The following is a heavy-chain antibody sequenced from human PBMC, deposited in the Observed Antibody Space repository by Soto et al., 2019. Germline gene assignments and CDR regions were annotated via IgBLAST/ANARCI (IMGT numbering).Heavy chain of an antibody. J-gene: IGHJ3*02. Sequence: GGSLRLSCAASGFTFSSYEMNWVRQAPGKGLEWVSYISSSGSTIYYADSVKGRFTISRDNAKNSLYLQMNSLRAEDTAVYYCARALYDILTGYAFDIWGQGTMVTVSS. V-gene: IGHV3-48*03. D-gene: IGHD3-9*01. CDR2: ISSSGSTI. CDR1: GFTFSSYE. CDR3: ARALYDILTGYAFDI.